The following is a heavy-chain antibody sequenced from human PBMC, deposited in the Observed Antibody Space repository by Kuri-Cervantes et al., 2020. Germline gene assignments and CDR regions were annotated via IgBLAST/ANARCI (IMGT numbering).Heavy chain of an antibody. CDR1: GFTFSSYS. CDR2: ISSSSSYK. V-gene: IGHV3-21*01. Sequence: GESLKISCAASGFTFSSYSMNWVRQAPGKGLEWVSSISSSSSYKYYADSVKGRFTISRDNAKNSLYLQMNSLRAEDTAVYYCAREGLRYFDWSPQICYYYGMDVWGQGTTVTVSS. D-gene: IGHD3-9*01. J-gene: IGHJ6*02. CDR3: AREGLRYFDWSPQICYYYGMDV.